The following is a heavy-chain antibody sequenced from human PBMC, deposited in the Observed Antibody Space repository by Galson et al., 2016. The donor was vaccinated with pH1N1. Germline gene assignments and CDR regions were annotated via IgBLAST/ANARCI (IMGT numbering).Heavy chain of an antibody. Sequence: SETLSLTCGVSGYSLSSNYYGAWIRQPPGKGLEWIGSIWHSGNTYYNPSLQSRVTISLDTSKNYFSLNLNSVTAADTAVYYCARVAFCSTTYGGCHNYFAPWGQGTLVTVSS. CDR1: GYSLSSNYY. V-gene: IGHV4-38-2*01. CDR2: IWHSGNT. D-gene: IGHD2-8*01. J-gene: IGHJ5*02. CDR3: ARVAFCSTTYGGCHNYFAP.